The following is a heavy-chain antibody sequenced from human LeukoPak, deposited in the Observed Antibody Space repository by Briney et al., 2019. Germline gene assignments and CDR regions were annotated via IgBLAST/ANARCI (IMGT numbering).Heavy chain of an antibody. J-gene: IGHJ4*02. CDR2: INLSGST. CDR1: GGSFSGYY. V-gene: IGHV4-34*01. D-gene: IGHD2-15*01. Sequence: SETLSLTCAVYGGSFSGYYWSWVRPPPGRGLEWIGEINLSGSTNYNPSLKSRVTISVDTSKNQFSLKLSSVTAADTAVYYCARGLPATGYCSGGSCYGLYFDYWGQGTLVTVSS. CDR3: ARGLPATGYCSGGSCYGLYFDY.